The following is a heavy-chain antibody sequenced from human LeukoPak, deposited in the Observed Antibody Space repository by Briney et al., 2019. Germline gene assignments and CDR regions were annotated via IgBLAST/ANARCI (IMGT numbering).Heavy chain of an antibody. Sequence: SETLSLTCTVSGGSISSGSYYWSWIRQPAGKGLEWIGRIYTSGSTNYNPSLKSRVTMSVDTSKNQFSLKLSSVTAADTAVYYCARDNYGDYVWYFDLWGRGTLVTVSS. V-gene: IGHV4-61*02. CDR3: ARDNYGDYVWYFDL. CDR2: IYTSGST. CDR1: GGSISSGSYY. D-gene: IGHD4-17*01. J-gene: IGHJ2*01.